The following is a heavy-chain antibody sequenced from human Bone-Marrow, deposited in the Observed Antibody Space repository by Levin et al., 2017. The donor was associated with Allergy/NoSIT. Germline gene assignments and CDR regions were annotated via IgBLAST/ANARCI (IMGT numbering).Heavy chain of an antibody. CDR1: GYTFTDYY. J-gene: IGHJ3*02. CDR2: INPNSGGT. V-gene: IGHV1-2*02. D-gene: IGHD3-22*01. Sequence: VASVKVSCKASGYTFTDYYMNWVRQAPGQGLEWMGWINPNSGGTNYAQKFQGRVTMTRDTSISTAYMELSGLRSDDTAVYYCARDPDYYDRAFDIWGQGTMVTVSS. CDR3: ARDPDYYDRAFDI.